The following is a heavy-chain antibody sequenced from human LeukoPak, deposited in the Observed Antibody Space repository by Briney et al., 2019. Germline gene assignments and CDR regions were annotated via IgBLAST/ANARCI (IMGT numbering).Heavy chain of an antibody. D-gene: IGHD1-26*01. V-gene: IGHV4-59*01. CDR3: ARRVGARFDY. J-gene: IGHJ4*02. Sequence: SETLSLTCTVSGGSISSYYWSWIRQPPGKGLEWIGYIYYSGSTNYNPSLKSRVTISVDTSKNQFSLKLSSVTAADTAVCYCARRVGARFDYWGQGTLVIVSS. CDR1: GGSISSYY. CDR2: IYYSGST.